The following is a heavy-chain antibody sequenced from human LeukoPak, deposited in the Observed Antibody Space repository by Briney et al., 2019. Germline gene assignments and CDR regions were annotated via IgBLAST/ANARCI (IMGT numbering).Heavy chain of an antibody. J-gene: IGHJ4*02. Sequence: GASVKVSCKASGYTFTSYDINWVRQATGQGLEWMGWMNPNSGNTGYAQKFQGRVTITRNTSISTAYMELSKLRSDDTAVYYCARDSRYFDWLFYFDYWGQGTLVTVSS. CDR2: MNPNSGNT. D-gene: IGHD3-9*01. CDR3: ARDSRYFDWLFYFDY. V-gene: IGHV1-8*03. CDR1: GYTFTSYD.